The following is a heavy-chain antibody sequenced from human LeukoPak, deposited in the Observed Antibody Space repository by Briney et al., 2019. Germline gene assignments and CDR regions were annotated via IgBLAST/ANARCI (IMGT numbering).Heavy chain of an antibody. CDR3: ARTRLQPIVVVPAAKGGGFDH. CDR2: INHSGST. Sequence: SETLSLTCAVYGGSFSGYYWSWVRQPPGKGLEWIGEINHSGSTNYNPYLKSRVTISVDTSKNQFSLKLSSVTAADTAVYYCARTRLQPIVVVPAAKGGGFDHWGQGTLVTVSS. CDR1: GGSFSGYY. D-gene: IGHD2-2*01. J-gene: IGHJ5*02. V-gene: IGHV4-34*01.